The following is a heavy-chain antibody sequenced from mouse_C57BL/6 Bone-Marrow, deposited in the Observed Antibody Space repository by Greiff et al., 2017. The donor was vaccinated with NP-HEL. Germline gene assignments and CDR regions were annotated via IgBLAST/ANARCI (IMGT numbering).Heavy chain of an antibody. CDR2: INPSTGGT. J-gene: IGHJ3*01. CDR1: GYSFTGYY. CDR3: ARLASNYAWFAY. D-gene: IGHD2-4*01. Sequence: VQLQQSGPELVKPGASVKISCKASGYSFTGYYMNWVKQSPEKSLEWIGEINPSTGGTTYNQKFKAKATLTVDKSSSTAYMQLKSLTSEDSAVYYCARLASNYAWFAYWGQGTLVTVSA. V-gene: IGHV1-42*01.